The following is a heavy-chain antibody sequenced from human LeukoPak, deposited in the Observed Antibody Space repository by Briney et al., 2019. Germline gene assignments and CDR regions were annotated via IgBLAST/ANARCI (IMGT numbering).Heavy chain of an antibody. J-gene: IGHJ4*02. D-gene: IGHD6-6*01. V-gene: IGHV3-30*03. CDR2: ISYDGSNK. CDR3: ARDSGSSSSSKVFDY. CDR1: GFTFSSYG. Sequence: GGSLSLSCAASGFTFSSYGMHWVRQAPGKGLEWVAVISYDGSNKYYADSVKGRFTISRDNSKNTLYLQMNSLRAEDTAVYYCARDSGSSSSSKVFDYWGQGTLVTVSS.